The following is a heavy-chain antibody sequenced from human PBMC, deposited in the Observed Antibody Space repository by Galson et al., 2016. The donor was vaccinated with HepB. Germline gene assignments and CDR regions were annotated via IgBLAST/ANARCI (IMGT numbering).Heavy chain of an antibody. CDR1: GFTFSSYG. CDR3: ARDCSSDCFTNIDY. Sequence: SLRLSCAASGFTFSSYGMHWVRQAPGQGPEWVAVVGYDGGGVYSAAVKGRFTISRDNAKNSLYLQMNSLRAEDTAVYYCARDCSSDCFTNIDYWGQGTLVTVSS. CDR2: VGYDGGGV. V-gene: IGHV3-33*01. D-gene: IGHD2-2*01. J-gene: IGHJ4*02.